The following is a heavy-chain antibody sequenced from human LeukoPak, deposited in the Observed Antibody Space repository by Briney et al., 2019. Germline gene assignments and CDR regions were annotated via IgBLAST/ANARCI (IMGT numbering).Heavy chain of an antibody. CDR1: GFTFSSYS. CDR2: ISWNSGSI. V-gene: IGHV3-9*01. D-gene: IGHD3-22*01. CDR3: AKDEDYYDTSGYPDY. J-gene: IGHJ4*02. Sequence: GGSLRLSCAASGFTFSSYSMNWVRQAPGKGLEWGSGISWNSGSIGYADSVKGRFTISRDNAKNSLYLQMNGVRAEDTAFYYCAKDEDYYDTSGYPDYWGQGTLVTVSS.